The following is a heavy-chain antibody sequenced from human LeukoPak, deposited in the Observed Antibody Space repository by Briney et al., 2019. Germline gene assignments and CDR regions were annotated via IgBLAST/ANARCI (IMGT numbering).Heavy chain of an antibody. CDR2: SHHSAGT. J-gene: IGHJ4*02. CDR1: GGSISSGGHY. V-gene: IGHV4-39*01. Sequence: SETLPLTCTVSGGSISSGGHYWGWIRQPPGKGLEWIGTSHHSAGTSYNPSLKSRVTISLDTSKNQFSLKLGSVTASDTAVYFCARSLAAAGINWGQGTLVTVSS. D-gene: IGHD6-13*01. CDR3: ARSLAAAGIN.